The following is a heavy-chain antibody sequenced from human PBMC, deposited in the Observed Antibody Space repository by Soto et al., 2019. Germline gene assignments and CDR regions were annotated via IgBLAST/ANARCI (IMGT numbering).Heavy chain of an antibody. J-gene: IGHJ4*02. CDR1: GYTFTSYP. Sequence: QELLVQSGAEVNKPGASVKVSCKASGYTFTSYPINWVRQATGQGLEWMGWVDPNNGNTAFAQKFQGRVSMTTDTSISTAYMEVSSLRSEDTAVYYCATGRYCSGGSCYSDNWGQGTLITVSS. CDR3: ATGRYCSGGSCYSDN. V-gene: IGHV1-8*01. D-gene: IGHD2-15*01. CDR2: VDPNNGNT.